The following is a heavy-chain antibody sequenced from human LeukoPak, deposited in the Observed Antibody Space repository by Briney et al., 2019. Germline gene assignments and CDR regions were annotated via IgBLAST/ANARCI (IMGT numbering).Heavy chain of an antibody. CDR1: GYTLTELS. Sequence: ASVTVSFKVSGYTLTELSMHWVRQAPGKGLEWVGGFDPEDGETIYAQKFQGRVTMTEDTSTDTAYMELSSLRSEDTAVYYCATAWGVVTPYYFDYWGQGTLVTVSS. CDR3: ATAWGVVTPYYFDY. CDR2: FDPEDGET. J-gene: IGHJ4*02. D-gene: IGHD3-3*01. V-gene: IGHV1-24*01.